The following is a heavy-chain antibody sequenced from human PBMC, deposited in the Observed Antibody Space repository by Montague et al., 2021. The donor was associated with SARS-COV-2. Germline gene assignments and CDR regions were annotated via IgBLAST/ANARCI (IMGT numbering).Heavy chain of an antibody. CDR2: ISANGETT. D-gene: IGHD5/OR15-5a*01. Sequence: SLRLSCAASGFNFHSYEVVYVRQAPGKGLEWVSYISANGETTSYSDSVRGRFTISRDNAKNFLYLQMNSLRAEDSAVYYCASSVWFYFDNWGQGNLVTVSS. V-gene: IGHV3-48*03. CDR1: GFNFHSYE. J-gene: IGHJ4*02. CDR3: ASSVWFYFDN.